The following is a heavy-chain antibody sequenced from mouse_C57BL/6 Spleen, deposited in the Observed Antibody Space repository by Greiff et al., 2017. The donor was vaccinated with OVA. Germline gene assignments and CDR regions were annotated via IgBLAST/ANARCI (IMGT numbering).Heavy chain of an antibody. CDR3: ANDYDLGFAD. D-gene: IGHD2-4*01. CDR2: INPSSGYT. V-gene: IGHV1-7*01. J-gene: IGHJ3*01. CDR1: GYTFTSYW. Sequence: VQLQESGAELAKPGASVKLSCKASGYTFTSYWMHWVKQRPGQGLEWIGYINPSSGYTKYNQKIKDKATLTEDKSSRTAYMQLSSLTYEDSAVYYCANDYDLGFADWGQGTLVTVSA.